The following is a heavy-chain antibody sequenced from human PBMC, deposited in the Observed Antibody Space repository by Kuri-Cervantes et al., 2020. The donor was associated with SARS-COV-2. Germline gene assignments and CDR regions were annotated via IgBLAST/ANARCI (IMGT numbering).Heavy chain of an antibody. V-gene: IGHV4-34*01. D-gene: IGHD2/OR15-2a*01. CDR1: GGSFSTFY. CDR3: ARVRTALLRLSAFDL. CDR2: INHSGTT. Sequence: ESLKISCTLSGGSFSTFYWNWIRQSPGKGLEWIAEINHSGTTNYNPSLESRVTLSIDTSRKQLSLSLTSVTAADTAVYYCARVRTALLRLSAFDLWGQGTMVTVSS. J-gene: IGHJ3*01.